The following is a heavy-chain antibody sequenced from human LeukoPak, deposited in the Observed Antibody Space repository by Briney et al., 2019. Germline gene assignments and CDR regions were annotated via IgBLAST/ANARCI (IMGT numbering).Heavy chain of an antibody. CDR2: ISGSGGST. CDR1: GFTFSSYA. CDR3: AKYAFQGVIKRSLFGY. V-gene: IGHV3-23*01. J-gene: IGHJ4*02. D-gene: IGHD3-10*01. Sequence: GGSLRLSCAASGFTFSSYAMSWVRQAPGKGLEWVSAISGSGGSTYYADSVKGRFTISRDNSKNTLYLQMNSLRAEDTAVYYCAKYAFQGVIKRSLFGYWGQGTLVTVSS.